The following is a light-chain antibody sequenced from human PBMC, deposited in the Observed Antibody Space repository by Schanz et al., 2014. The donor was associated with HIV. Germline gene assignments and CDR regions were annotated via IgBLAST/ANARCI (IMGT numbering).Light chain of an antibody. J-gene: IGLJ2*01. CDR1: SADGGRYDY. V-gene: IGLV2-14*01. Sequence: QSVLTQPPSASGSPGQSVTIPCTGTSADGGRYDYVPWYQQHPGKAPKLLIYDVTYRPSGISNRFSGSKSAYTASLTISGLQPEDEADYYCSSYTTSSTLVFGGGTKLTVL. CDR2: DVT. CDR3: SSYTTSSTLV.